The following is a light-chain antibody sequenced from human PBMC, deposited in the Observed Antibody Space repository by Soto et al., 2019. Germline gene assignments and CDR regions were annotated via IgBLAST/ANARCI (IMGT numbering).Light chain of an antibody. J-gene: IGLJ1*01. CDR1: SSDVGGYNY. CDR2: EVS. V-gene: IGLV2-14*01. CDR3: SSYTRSSTPGYV. Sequence: QSALTQPASVSGSPGQSITISCTGTSSDVGGYNYVSWYQQHPGKAPKLMIYEVSNRPSGVSNRFSGSKSGNTASLTISGLQAEDEADYYCSSYTRSSTPGYVFGTGTELTVL.